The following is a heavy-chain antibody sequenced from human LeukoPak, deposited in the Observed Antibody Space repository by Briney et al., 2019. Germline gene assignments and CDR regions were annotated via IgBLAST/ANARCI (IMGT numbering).Heavy chain of an antibody. CDR3: AREFRGIVGAANFDY. D-gene: IGHD1-26*01. Sequence: PSETLSLTCTVSGGSISSSSYYWGWIRQPPGKGLEWIGTIYHSGSTYYNPSLKSRLTISVDTSKNQFSLRLSSVTAADTAVYYCAREFRGIVGAANFDYWGQGTLVTVSS. V-gene: IGHV4-39*07. CDR1: GGSISSSSYY. J-gene: IGHJ4*02. CDR2: IYHSGST.